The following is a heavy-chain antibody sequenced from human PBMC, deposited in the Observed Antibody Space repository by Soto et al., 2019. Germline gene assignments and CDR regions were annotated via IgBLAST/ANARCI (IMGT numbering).Heavy chain of an antibody. CDR2: ISWNSGSI. J-gene: IGHJ4*02. Sequence: PGGSLRLSCAASGFTFDDYAMHWVRQAPGKGLEWVSGISWNSGSIGYADSVKGRFTISRDNAKNSLYLQMNSLRSEDTAVYYCVQDLQDYDSSAHWRQGILVSVS. V-gene: IGHV3-9*01. CDR1: GFTFDDYA. CDR3: VQDLQDYDSSAH. D-gene: IGHD3-22*01.